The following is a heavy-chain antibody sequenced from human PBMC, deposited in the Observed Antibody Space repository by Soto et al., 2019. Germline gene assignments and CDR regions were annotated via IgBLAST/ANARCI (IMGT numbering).Heavy chain of an antibody. V-gene: IGHV4-39*01. CDR1: DGSNIGSSYY. D-gene: IGHD6-13*01. J-gene: IGHJ6*02. CDR2: IYYSGST. Sequence: SSDTVSLTGTVSDGSNIGSSYYWGWIRQPPGKGLEWIGSIYYSGSTYYNPSLKSRVTISVDTSKNQFSLKLSSVTAADTAVYYCASRDPLYSSSWYGIYYYGMDVWGQGTTVTVSS. CDR3: ASRDPLYSSSWYGIYYYGMDV.